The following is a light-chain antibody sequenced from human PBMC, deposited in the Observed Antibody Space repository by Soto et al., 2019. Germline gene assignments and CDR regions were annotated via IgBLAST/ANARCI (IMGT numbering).Light chain of an antibody. CDR3: QQYNNWPQT. J-gene: IGKJ1*01. Sequence: EIVMTQSPATLSVSPGERATLSCRASQSVSSNLAWYQQKPGQAPRLLIYGASTRATGIPARFSGSGSGTKFTLTISSLQSEDFAVYYCQQYNNWPQTFGKGTKV. CDR1: QSVSSN. V-gene: IGKV3-15*01. CDR2: GAS.